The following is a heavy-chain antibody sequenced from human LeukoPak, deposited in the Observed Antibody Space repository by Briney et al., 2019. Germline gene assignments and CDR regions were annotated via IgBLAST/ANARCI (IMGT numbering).Heavy chain of an antibody. D-gene: IGHD1-7*01. CDR2: VYDTEDT. J-gene: IGHJ4*02. V-gene: IGHV4-59*08. CDR3: ARRATSGNYQMLHFDS. CDR1: GTSITRTY. Sequence: SETLSLTCTVSGTSITRTYWSWIRQPPGRGLESVGYVYDTEDTNYNPSLKSRVTMSLDTSRNQFSLTLSSVTAADTAIYYCARRATSGNYQMLHFDSWGQGILVTVSS.